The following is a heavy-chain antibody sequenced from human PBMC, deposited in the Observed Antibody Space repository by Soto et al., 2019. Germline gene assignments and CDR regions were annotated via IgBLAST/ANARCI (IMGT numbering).Heavy chain of an antibody. CDR1: GGSFSSYG. Sequence: QVRLVQSGAEVKKPGSSVKVSCKASGGSFSSYGITWMRQAPGQGPEWVGGIVPMVGSSAYAQKLQGRVTITADKSTTTVYMESTKLTSRDTAVYYCWLSVTGDIYNWFDPWGQGTLVTVTS. D-gene: IGHD2-21*02. J-gene: IGHJ5*02. CDR2: IVPMVGSS. CDR3: WLSVTGDIYNWFDP. V-gene: IGHV1-69*14.